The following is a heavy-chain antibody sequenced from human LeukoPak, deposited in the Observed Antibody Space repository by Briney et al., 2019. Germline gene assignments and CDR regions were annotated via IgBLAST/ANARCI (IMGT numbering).Heavy chain of an antibody. CDR2: IIPIFGTA. CDR1: GGTFSSYA. D-gene: IGHD3-3*01. V-gene: IGHV1-69*13. CDR3: ARDKTNYDFWSGYYPNWFDP. Sequence: VASVKVSCKASGGTFSSYAISWVRQAPGQGLEWMGGIIPIFGTANYAQKFQGRVTITADESTSTAYMELSSLRSEDTAVYYCARDKTNYDFWSGYYPNWFDPWGQGTLVTVSS. J-gene: IGHJ5*02.